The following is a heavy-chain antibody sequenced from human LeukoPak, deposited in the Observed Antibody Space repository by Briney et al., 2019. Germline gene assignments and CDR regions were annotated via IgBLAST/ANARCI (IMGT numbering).Heavy chain of an antibody. V-gene: IGHV3-21*01. J-gene: IGHJ6*03. D-gene: IGHD3-22*01. Sequence: PGGSLRLSCVVSGFTFSSYSVNWVRQSPGKGLEWVSYISSSSSYIHYADSVKGRFTISRDNAKNSLYLQMNSLRAEDTAVYYCARETRTPSPYYYDSSGYRNYYYYYYMDVWGKGTTVTVSS. CDR2: ISSSSSYI. CDR3: ARETRTPSPYYYDSSGYRNYYYYYYMDV. CDR1: GFTFSSYS.